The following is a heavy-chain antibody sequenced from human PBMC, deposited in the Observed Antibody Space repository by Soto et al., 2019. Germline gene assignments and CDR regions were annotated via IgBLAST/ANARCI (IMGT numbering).Heavy chain of an antibody. CDR3: ARATAAAGTGFDY. J-gene: IGHJ4*02. CDR1: GGSVSSGSYY. CDR2: IYYSGST. D-gene: IGHD6-13*01. V-gene: IGHV4-61*01. Sequence: QVQLQESGPGLVKPSETLSLTCTVSGGSVSSGSYYWSWIRQPPGKGLELIGYIYYSGSTNYHPPLKSRVTISVDTSKNQFALKLSSVTAADTAVYYCARATAAAGTGFDYWGQGTLVTVSS.